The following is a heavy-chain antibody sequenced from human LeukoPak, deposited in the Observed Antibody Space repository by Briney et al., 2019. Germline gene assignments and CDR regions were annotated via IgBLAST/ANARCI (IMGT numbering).Heavy chain of an antibody. CDR3: ARGRVAIFGVVIRAFDI. CDR2: MDHSGST. D-gene: IGHD3-3*01. Sequence: SETLSLTCAVYGGSFSGYYWSWIRQPPGKGLEWIGEMDHSGSTNYNPSLKSRVTISVDTSKNQFSLKLSSVTAADTAVYYCARGRVAIFGVVIRAFDIWGQGTMVTVSS. CDR1: GGSFSGYY. J-gene: IGHJ3*02. V-gene: IGHV4-34*01.